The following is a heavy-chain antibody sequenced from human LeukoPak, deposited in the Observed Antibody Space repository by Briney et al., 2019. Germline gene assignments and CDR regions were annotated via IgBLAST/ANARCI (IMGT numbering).Heavy chain of an antibody. CDR1: GFTFSSYA. CDR3: AKDPVPAVPRMRVDY. V-gene: IGHV3-23*01. CDR2: ISGSGGST. Sequence: GGSLRLSCAASGFTFSSYAMSWVRQAPGKGLEWVSAISGSGGSTYYADSVKGRFAISRDNSKNTLYLQMNSLRAEDTAVYYCAKDPVPAVPRMRVDYWGQGTLVTVSS. D-gene: IGHD2-2*01. J-gene: IGHJ4*02.